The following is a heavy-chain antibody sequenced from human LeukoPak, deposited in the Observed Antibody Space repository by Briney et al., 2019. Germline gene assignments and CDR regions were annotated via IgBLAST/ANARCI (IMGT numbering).Heavy chain of an antibody. V-gene: IGHV3-7*05. CDR1: GFTFSSYL. Sequence: GGSLRLSCAASGFTFSSYLMSWVRQAPGKGLEWVANIKQDGSEKYYVDSVKGRFTISRDNAKNSLYLQMNSLRAEDTAVYYCARDLPPRGYSGYDYYYWGQGTLVTVSS. CDR3: ARDLPPRGYSGYDYYY. J-gene: IGHJ4*02. CDR2: IKQDGSEK. D-gene: IGHD5-12*01.